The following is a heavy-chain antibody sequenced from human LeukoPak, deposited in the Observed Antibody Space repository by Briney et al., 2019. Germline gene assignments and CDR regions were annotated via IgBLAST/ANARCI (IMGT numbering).Heavy chain of an antibody. CDR1: GFTFSTYS. Sequence: GGSLRPSCAASGFTFSTYSMNWVRQAPGKGLEWVSSISSGSDHIYYGDSVKGRFTISRDNAKNSLYLQMDSLRAEDTAVFFCARNDYASSSGYDFWGQGTLVTVSS. D-gene: IGHD6-6*01. J-gene: IGHJ4*02. CDR3: ARNDYASSSGYDF. CDR2: ISSGSDHI. V-gene: IGHV3-21*01.